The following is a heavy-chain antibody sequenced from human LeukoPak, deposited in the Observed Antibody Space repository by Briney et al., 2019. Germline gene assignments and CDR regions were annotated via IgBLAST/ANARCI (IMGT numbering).Heavy chain of an antibody. CDR1: GFTLRRYW. D-gene: IGHD3-10*01. J-gene: IGHJ4*02. Sequence: GESLRLSCAASGFTLRRYWMSWVRQAPGQGLEWVATIKQDGSETYYVDSVKGRFTISRDNAKNSLHLQMNSLRAEDAAVFYCARMDYYTSGTYTYPNFDYWGQGTLVTVSS. V-gene: IGHV3-7*01. CDR2: IKQDGSET. CDR3: ARMDYYTSGTYTYPNFDY.